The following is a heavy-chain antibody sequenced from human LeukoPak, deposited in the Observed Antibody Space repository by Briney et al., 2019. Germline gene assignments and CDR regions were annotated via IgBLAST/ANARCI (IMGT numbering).Heavy chain of an antibody. D-gene: IGHD1-1*01. CDR3: TKVSVNAGLFDS. V-gene: IGHV3-53*01. Sequence: PGGALRLFSAAAGFTVSSNYLSWVRQAPRGGREWVSVIYADGSSYYADSVRGRFTTSRDNTKNTVYLQMSSLRAEDTAKYYCTKVSVNAGLFDSWGQGTLVTVSS. J-gene: IGHJ4*02. CDR2: IYADGSS. CDR1: GFTVSSNY.